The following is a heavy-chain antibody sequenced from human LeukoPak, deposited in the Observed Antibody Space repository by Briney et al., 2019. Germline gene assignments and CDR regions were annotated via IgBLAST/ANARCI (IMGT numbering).Heavy chain of an antibody. D-gene: IGHD3-22*01. J-gene: IGHJ4*02. Sequence: PSETLSLTCTVSGGSISSSSYYWGWIRQPPGKGLEWIGSIYYSGSTYYNPSLKSRVTISVDTSKNQFSLKLSSVTAADTAVYYCARDRYDSSGYYSDFDYWGQRTLVTVSS. CDR3: ARDRYDSSGYYSDFDY. CDR2: IYYSGST. V-gene: IGHV4-39*07. CDR1: GGSISSSSYY.